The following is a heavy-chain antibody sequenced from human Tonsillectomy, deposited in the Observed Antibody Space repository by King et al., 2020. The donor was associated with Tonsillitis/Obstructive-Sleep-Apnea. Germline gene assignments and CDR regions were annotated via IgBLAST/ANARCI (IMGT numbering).Heavy chain of an antibody. CDR3: TSGWALNY. CDR1: GDSVSSNSAA. CDR2: TYYRSKWYY. V-gene: IGHV6-1*01. Sequence: QLQESGPGLVKPSQTLSLICAISGDSVSSNSAALNWIRQSPSRGLEWLGRTYYRSKWYYDYALSVESRITINPDTSKNQFSLQLNSVTPDDTAVYYCTSGWALNYWGQGTLVTVSS. J-gene: IGHJ4*02. D-gene: IGHD6-19*01.